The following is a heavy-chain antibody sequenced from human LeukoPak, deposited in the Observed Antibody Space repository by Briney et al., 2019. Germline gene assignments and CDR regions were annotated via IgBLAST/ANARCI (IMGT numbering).Heavy chain of an antibody. CDR2: IYPGDSDT. V-gene: IGHV5-51*01. CDR1: GYRFPTYW. Sequence: GESLKISCKGFGYRFPTYWIGWVRQMPGKGLEWMAIIYPGDSDTTYSPSFQGQVTISADKSISTAYLQWSSLKASDTAMYYCARAYYYDSSGYLYYFDYWGQGTLVTVSS. CDR3: ARAYYYDSSGYLYYFDY. J-gene: IGHJ4*02. D-gene: IGHD3-22*01.